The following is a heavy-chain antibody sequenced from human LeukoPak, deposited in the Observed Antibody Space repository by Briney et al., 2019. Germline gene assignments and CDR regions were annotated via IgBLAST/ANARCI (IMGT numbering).Heavy chain of an antibody. CDR1: GYTLSGYY. D-gene: IGHD4-17*01. V-gene: IGHV1-2*02. Sequence: GASVKVSCKPSGYTLSGYYMRWVRQAPGQGLEWMGWINPNSGGTNYAQKFQGRVTMTRDTSISTAYMELSRLRSDDTAVYYCARDGVGGVYGDYGYPDLWGRGTLVTVSS. J-gene: IGHJ2*01. CDR3: ARDGVGGVYGDYGYPDL. CDR2: INPNSGGT.